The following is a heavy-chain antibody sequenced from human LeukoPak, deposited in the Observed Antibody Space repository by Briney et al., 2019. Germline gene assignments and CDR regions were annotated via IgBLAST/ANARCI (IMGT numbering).Heavy chain of an antibody. CDR1: GGNLSNYD. D-gene: IGHD3-10*01. Sequence: ASVKDSCKVSGGNLSNYDISWVRQAPGQGLEWMGGIIPVYRTAAYAQKFEGRVTITTDEFTSTGYMEMTSLRPEDTAIYYCASAAERELLNRPHFDHWGQGTLVSVSS. CDR2: IIPVYRTA. J-gene: IGHJ4*02. V-gene: IGHV1-69*05. CDR3: ASAAERELLNRPHFDH.